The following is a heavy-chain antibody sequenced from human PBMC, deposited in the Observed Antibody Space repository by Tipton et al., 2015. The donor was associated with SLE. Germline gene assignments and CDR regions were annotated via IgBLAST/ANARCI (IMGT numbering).Heavy chain of an antibody. D-gene: IGHD2/OR15-2a*01. V-gene: IGHV4-4*07. Sequence: TLSLTCTVSGGSISNYYWSWIRQPAGKGLEWIGRIYTSGSTTYNPSLKSRVTMSVDTSKNQFSLKLTSVTAADTAVYYCAREASIDYHYYMDVWGKGTAVTVSS. CDR1: GGSISNYY. J-gene: IGHJ6*03. CDR2: IYTSGST. CDR3: AREASIDYHYYMDV.